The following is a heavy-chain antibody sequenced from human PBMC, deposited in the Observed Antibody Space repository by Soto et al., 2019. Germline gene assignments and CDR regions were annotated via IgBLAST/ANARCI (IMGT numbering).Heavy chain of an antibody. V-gene: IGHV1-3*01. J-gene: IGHJ5*02. CDR2: INAGNGNT. Sequence: GASVKVSCKASGYTFTSYAMHWVRQAPGQRLEWMGWINAGNGNTKYSQKFQGRVTITRDTSASTAYMELSSLRSEDTAVYYCARDLPYCSSTSCYDTHNWFDPWGQGTRVTVSS. CDR1: GYTFTSYA. CDR3: ARDLPYCSSTSCYDTHNWFDP. D-gene: IGHD2-2*01.